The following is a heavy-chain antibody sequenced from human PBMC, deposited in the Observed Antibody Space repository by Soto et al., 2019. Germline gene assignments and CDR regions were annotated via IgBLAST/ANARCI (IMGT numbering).Heavy chain of an antibody. CDR1: GGSFSGYY. J-gene: IGHJ4*02. CDR3: ARAGLLYGELKFDY. D-gene: IGHD3-10*01. V-gene: IGHV4-34*01. Sequence: QVQLQQWGAGLLKPSETLSLTCAVYGGSFSGYYWSWIRQPPGQGLEWIGEINHSGSTNYNPSLKSRVTISLDTSKNQFSLKLSSVTAADTAVYYCARAGLLYGELKFDYWGQGTLVTVSS. CDR2: INHSGST.